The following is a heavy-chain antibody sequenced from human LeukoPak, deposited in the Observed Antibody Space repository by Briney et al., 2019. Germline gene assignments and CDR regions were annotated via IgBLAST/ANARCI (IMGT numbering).Heavy chain of an antibody. CDR2: IYHSGST. Sequence: PSETLSLTCAVSGGSISSSNWWSWVRQPPGKGLEWIGEIYHSGSTNYNPSLKSRVTISVDTSKNQFSLKLSSVTAADTAVYYCARKGRSIVGATTYYYYYMDVWGKGTTVTVSS. D-gene: IGHD1-26*01. CDR1: GGSISSSNW. CDR3: ARKGRSIVGATTYYYYYMDV. J-gene: IGHJ6*03. V-gene: IGHV4-4*02.